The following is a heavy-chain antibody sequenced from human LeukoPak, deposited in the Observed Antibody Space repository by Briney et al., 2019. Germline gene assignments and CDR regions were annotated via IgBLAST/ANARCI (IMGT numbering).Heavy chain of an antibody. CDR1: GGSISSSGYY. CDR2: IYYSGST. Sequence: SETLSLXCTVSGGSISSSGYYWGWIRQPPGKGLEWIASIYYSGSTYYNPSLKSRVTISVDTSKNQLSLKLSSLTAADTAVYYCARHAYSGSYYGLSWFDPWGQGTLVTVSS. V-gene: IGHV4-39*01. D-gene: IGHD1-26*01. J-gene: IGHJ5*02. CDR3: ARHAYSGSYYGLSWFDP.